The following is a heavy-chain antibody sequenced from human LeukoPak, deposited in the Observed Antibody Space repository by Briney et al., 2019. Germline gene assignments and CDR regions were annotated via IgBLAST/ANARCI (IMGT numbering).Heavy chain of an antibody. CDR2: TSFDGTNK. D-gene: IGHD3-16*02. J-gene: IGHJ4*02. CDR3: ARRWEGRIMITFGGVIGPFDY. CDR1: GFTFSSYG. V-gene: IGHV3-30*19. Sequence: GRSLRLSCAASGFTFSSYGMHWVRQAPGKGLEWVAFTSFDGTNKYYADSVKGRFTISRDNSKNTLYLQMNSLRAEDTAVYYCARRWEGRIMITFGGVIGPFDYWGQGTLVTVSS.